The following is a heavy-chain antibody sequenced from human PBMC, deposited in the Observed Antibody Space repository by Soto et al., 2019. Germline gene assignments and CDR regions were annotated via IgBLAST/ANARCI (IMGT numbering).Heavy chain of an antibody. CDR2: ISAYNGNT. V-gene: IGHV1-18*01. CDR1: GYTFTSYG. J-gene: IGHJ6*02. Sequence: ASVKVSCKASGYTFTSYGISWVRQAPGQGLEWMGWISAYNGNTNYAQKLQGRVTMTTDTSTSTAYTELRSLRSDDTAVYYCARVEVDYYYGMDVWGQGTTVTVSS. CDR3: ARVEVDYYYGMDV.